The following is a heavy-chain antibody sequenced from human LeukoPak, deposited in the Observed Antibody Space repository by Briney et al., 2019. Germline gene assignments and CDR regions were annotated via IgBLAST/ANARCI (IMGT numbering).Heavy chain of an antibody. CDR1: GGSMSSAY. CDR3: ARLVAPGSLEDWFDP. V-gene: IGHV4-59*01. J-gene: IGHJ5*02. Sequence: SETLSLTCTVSGGSMSSAYWSWLRQSPGKGLEWIGHAYYTGDNNYNPSLKSRVTILVDTSKRQFSLKMRSVTAADTAIYYCARLVAPGSLEDWFDPWGQGTLVTVSS. D-gene: IGHD1-26*01. CDR2: AYYTGDN.